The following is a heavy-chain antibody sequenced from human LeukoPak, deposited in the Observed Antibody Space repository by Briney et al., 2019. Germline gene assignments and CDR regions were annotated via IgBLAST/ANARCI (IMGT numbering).Heavy chain of an antibody. Sequence: SETLSLTCAVSGGSISSSNWWSWVRQPPGKGLEWIGEIYHSGSTNYNPSLMSRVNISVDKSKNQFSLKLSSVTAADTAVYYCARDHYYYDSSGPDAFDIWGQGTMVTVSS. CDR2: IYHSGST. CDR1: GGSISSSNW. D-gene: IGHD3-22*01. V-gene: IGHV4-4*02. J-gene: IGHJ3*02. CDR3: ARDHYYYDSSGPDAFDI.